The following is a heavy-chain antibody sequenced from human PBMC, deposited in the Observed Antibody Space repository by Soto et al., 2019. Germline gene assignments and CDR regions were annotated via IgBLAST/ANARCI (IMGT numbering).Heavy chain of an antibody. D-gene: IGHD4-17*01. CDR1: GLTFNNYG. Sequence: GGSLRLSWAAAGLTFNNYGMSWVRQAPGKGLEWVSAITDSGGSTYYADSVKGRFTISRDNSKNTVYLQMNSLRAEDTAVYYCAKAATVVTLYHFDYWGQGTLVTVSS. J-gene: IGHJ4*02. CDR2: ITDSGGST. CDR3: AKAATVVTLYHFDY. V-gene: IGHV3-23*01.